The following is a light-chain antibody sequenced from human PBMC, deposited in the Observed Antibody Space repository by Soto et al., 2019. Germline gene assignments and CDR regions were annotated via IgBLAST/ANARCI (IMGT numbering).Light chain of an antibody. CDR2: WAS. CDR3: QQYYSPPFT. V-gene: IGKV4-1*01. J-gene: IGKJ3*01. Sequence: DIVMTQSPDSLAVSLGERATINCKSSQSVLYSSNNNNYLAWYQQKPGQPPQLLIYWASTRQSGVPDRFSGSGSWTDFTLTIISLQADDVAVYYCQQYYSPPFTFGPGTKVYI. CDR1: QSVLYSSNNNNY.